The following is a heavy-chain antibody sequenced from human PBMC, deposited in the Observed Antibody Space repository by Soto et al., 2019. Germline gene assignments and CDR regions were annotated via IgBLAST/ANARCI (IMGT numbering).Heavy chain of an antibody. CDR1: RFTFSSFW. Sequence: EVQLVESGGGLVQPGGSLRLSCAASRFTFSSFWFHWVRQAPGKGLVWVSHINSDGSSTSYADSVKGRFTISRDNAKNTLYLQMNSLRSEDTAGYYCARAAYSSSQTLLCHPWGQGTLVTVSS. CDR2: INSDGSST. J-gene: IGHJ5*02. V-gene: IGHV3-74*01. D-gene: IGHD6-13*01. CDR3: ARAAYSSSQTLLCHP.